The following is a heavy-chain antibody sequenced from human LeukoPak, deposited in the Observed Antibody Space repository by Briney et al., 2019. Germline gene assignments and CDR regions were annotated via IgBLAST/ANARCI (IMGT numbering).Heavy chain of an antibody. CDR3: AKARARGWYLSGTSMDV. CDR2: ISGSGGST. D-gene: IGHD6-19*01. V-gene: IGHV3-23*01. J-gene: IGHJ6*03. Sequence: PGGSLRLSCAASGFTFSSYAMSWVRQAPGKGLEWVSAISGSGGSTYYADSVKGRFTISRDNSKNTLYLQSNSQRAEDTAVYYCAKARARGWYLSGTSMDVWGKGTTVTVSS. CDR1: GFTFSSYA.